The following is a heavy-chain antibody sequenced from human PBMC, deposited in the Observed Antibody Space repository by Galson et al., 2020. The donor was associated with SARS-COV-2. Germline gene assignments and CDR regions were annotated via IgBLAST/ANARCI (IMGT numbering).Heavy chain of an antibody. V-gene: IGHV1-46*01. D-gene: IGHD3-9*01. Sequence: PGEPLKISCKATGYTLTSYYKQWVRPAPGQGLEWMGIINPSGGSTSYAQKFKGRVTLTRDTTTSTVYMELSSLRSEATAVYYCAREPRPSYDILTGFLAYYYYYYMDVWGKGTTVTVSS. CDR1: GYTLTSYY. CDR2: INPSGGST. J-gene: IGHJ6*03. CDR3: AREPRPSYDILTGFLAYYYYYYMDV.